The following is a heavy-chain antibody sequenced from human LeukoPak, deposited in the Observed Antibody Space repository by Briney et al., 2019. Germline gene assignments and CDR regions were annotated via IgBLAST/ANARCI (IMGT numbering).Heavy chain of an antibody. CDR2: IYPRDGST. V-gene: IGHV1-46*01. Sequence: GAPVKVSCKASGYTFTSNYIHWVRQAPGQGLEWMGMIYPRDGSTSYAQKFQGRVTVTRDTSTSTVHMELSGLRSEDTAVYYCARDQEGFDYWGQGTLDTVSS. CDR3: ARDQEGFDY. CDR1: GYTFTSNY. J-gene: IGHJ4*02.